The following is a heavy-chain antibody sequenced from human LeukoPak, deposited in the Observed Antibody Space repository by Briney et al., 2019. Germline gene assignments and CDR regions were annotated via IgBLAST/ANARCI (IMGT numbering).Heavy chain of an antibody. D-gene: IGHD1-26*01. CDR3: ASESGSYLGAFDI. V-gene: IGHV3-74*01. Sequence: GGSLRHSCAASGFSFSSYWMHWVRQAPGKGLVWVSRINSDGISTRYADSVKGRFTISRDNAKNTLYLQMNSLRAEDTAVYYCASESGSYLGAFDIWGQGTMVTVSS. CDR2: INSDGIST. J-gene: IGHJ3*02. CDR1: GFSFSSYW.